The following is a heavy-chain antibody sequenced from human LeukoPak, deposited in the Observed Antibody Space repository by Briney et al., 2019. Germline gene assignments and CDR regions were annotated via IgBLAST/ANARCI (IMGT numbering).Heavy chain of an antibody. CDR1: GFTFSSYG. V-gene: IGHV3-30*18. CDR3: AKKRTMIVVVNDAFDI. CDR2: ISDDGSNK. J-gene: IGHJ3*02. Sequence: GGSLRLSCAASGFTFSSYGMHWVRQAPGKGLEWVAVISDDGSNKYYADSVKGRFTISRDNSKNTLYLQMNSLRAEDTAVYYCAKKRTMIVVVNDAFDIWGQGTMVTVSS. D-gene: IGHD3-22*01.